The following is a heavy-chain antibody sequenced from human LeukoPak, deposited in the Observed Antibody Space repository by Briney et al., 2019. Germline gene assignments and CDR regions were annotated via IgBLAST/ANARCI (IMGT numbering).Heavy chain of an antibody. V-gene: IGHV3-53*01. D-gene: IGHD4-17*01. CDR1: GFTVSSNY. J-gene: IGHJ6*02. CDR2: IYSGGST. CDR3: ARDGWRATATHYYYYGMDV. Sequence: GGSLRLSCAASGFTVSSNYMSWVRQAPGKGLEWVSVIYSGGSTYYADSVKGRFTISRDNSKNTLYLQMNSLRAEDTAVYYCARDGWRATATHYYYYGMDVWGQGTTVTVSS.